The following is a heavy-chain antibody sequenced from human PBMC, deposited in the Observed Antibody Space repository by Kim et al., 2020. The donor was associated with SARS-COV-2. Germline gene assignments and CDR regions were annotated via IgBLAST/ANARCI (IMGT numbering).Heavy chain of an antibody. V-gene: IGHV4-59*12. Sequence: SETLSLTCNVSGGSISTYYWNWIRQPPGKGLEWIGVVYYSGVTKYNPSLKNRLTISRDTSKNHFSLSLTSVTAAQTAVYYCATFGSSYGSGTYFDYWGQGALVTVSS. J-gene: IGHJ4*02. CDR3: ATFGSSYGSGTYFDY. CDR1: GGSISTYY. CDR2: VYYSGVT. D-gene: IGHD3-10*01.